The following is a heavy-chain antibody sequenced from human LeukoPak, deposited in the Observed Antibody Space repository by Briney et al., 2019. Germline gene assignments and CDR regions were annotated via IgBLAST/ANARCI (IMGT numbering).Heavy chain of an antibody. D-gene: IGHD2-15*01. V-gene: IGHV4-30-4*01. CDR3: ARGLLRGIYPEYYYYGMDV. CDR1: GGSFSGYY. Sequence: SETLSLTCAVYGGSFSGYYWSWIRQPPGKGLEWIGYIYYSGSTYYNPSLKSRVTISVDTSKNQFSLKLSSVTAADTAVYYCARGLLRGIYPEYYYYGMDVWGQGTTVTVSS. J-gene: IGHJ6*02. CDR2: IYYSGST.